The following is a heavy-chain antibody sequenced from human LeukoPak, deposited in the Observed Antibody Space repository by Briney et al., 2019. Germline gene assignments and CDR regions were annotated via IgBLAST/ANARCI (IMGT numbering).Heavy chain of an antibody. Sequence: GGSLRLSCAASGFTLSYYGLNWVRQAPGKGLEWVSSISGNGTYIYYAESVKGRFTISRDNARSSLYLQMNNLRDEDTAIYYCVKTASGITFHDWGQGTLVTVSS. J-gene: IGHJ4*02. CDR2: ISGNGTYI. V-gene: IGHV3-21*01. D-gene: IGHD3-10*01. CDR1: GFTLSYYG. CDR3: VKTASGITFHD.